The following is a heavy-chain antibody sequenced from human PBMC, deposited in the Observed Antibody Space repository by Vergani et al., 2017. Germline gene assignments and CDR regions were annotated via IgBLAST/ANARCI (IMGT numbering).Heavy chain of an antibody. D-gene: IGHD2-15*01. CDR1: GFTFSSYA. CDR2: ISGSGGST. J-gene: IGHJ5*02. V-gene: IGHV3-23*01. Sequence: EVQLLESGGGLVQPGGSLRLSCAASGFTFSSYAMSWVRQAPGKGLEWVSAISGSGGSTYYADSVKGRFTISRDNSKNTLYLQMNSLRAEDTAVYYCAHSRCSGGSCYWFDPWGQGTLVTVSS. CDR3: AHSRCSGGSCYWFDP.